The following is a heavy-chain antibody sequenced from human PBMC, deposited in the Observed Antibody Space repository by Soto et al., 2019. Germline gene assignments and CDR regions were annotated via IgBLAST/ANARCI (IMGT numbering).Heavy chain of an antibody. Sequence: QVQLQESGPGLVKPSQTLSLTCTVSGGSISSGGYYWSWIRQHPGKGLEWIGYIYYSGSTYYNPSLKSRVTISVDTSKNQFSLKLSSVTAADTAVYYCARARSVYCSSTSCYLDWSDPWGQGTLVTVSS. V-gene: IGHV4-31*03. CDR1: GGSISSGGYY. CDR2: IYYSGST. D-gene: IGHD2-2*01. J-gene: IGHJ5*02. CDR3: ARARSVYCSSTSCYLDWSDP.